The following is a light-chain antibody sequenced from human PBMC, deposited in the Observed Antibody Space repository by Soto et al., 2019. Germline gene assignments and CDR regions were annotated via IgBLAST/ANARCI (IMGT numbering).Light chain of an antibody. V-gene: IGKV1-39*01. J-gene: IGKJ4*01. Sequence: DIQMTQSPSSLSASVGDRVTITCRASQSISTYLHWYQQKPGKAPNLLIYAASTLQSGVPSRFSGSGSGTDFTLTISSLQPEDFATYFCQHGYRTPLTVGGGTKVDIK. CDR1: QSISTY. CDR2: AAS. CDR3: QHGYRTPLT.